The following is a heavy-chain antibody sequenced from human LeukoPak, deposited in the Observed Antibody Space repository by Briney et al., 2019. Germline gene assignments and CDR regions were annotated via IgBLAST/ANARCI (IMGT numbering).Heavy chain of an antibody. D-gene: IGHD2-15*01. V-gene: IGHV1-2*02. CDR2: INPNSGGT. CDR3: ASLVYCSGGSCYSERYFDL. Sequence: ASVKVSCKASGYTFTGYYMHWVRQAPGQGLEWMGWINPNSGGTNYAQKFQGRVTMTRGTSISTAYMELSRLRSDDTAVYYCASLVYCSGGSCYSERYFDLWGRGTLVTVSS. J-gene: IGHJ2*01. CDR1: GYTFTGYY.